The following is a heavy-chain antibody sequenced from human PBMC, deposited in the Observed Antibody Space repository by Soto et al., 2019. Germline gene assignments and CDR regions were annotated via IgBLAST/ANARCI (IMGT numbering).Heavy chain of an antibody. D-gene: IGHD1-1*01. CDR3: ARDLNPYGRPPQLKYYYYYGIDV. Sequence: QVQLVQSGAEVKKPGASVKVSCKASGYTFTSYYMHWVRQAPGQGLEWMGIINPSGGSTSYAQKFQGRVTMTRDTSTSTVYMELSSLRSEDTAVYYCARDLNPYGRPPQLKYYYYYGIDVWGQGTTVTVSS. CDR2: INPSGGST. CDR1: GYTFTSYY. V-gene: IGHV1-46*01. J-gene: IGHJ6*02.